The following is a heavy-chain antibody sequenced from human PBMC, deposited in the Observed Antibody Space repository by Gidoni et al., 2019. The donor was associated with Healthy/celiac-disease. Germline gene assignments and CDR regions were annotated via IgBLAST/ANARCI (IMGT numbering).Heavy chain of an antibody. D-gene: IGHD3-16*02. CDR1: GGSISSGDYD. J-gene: IGHJ5*02. Sequence: VQLQASGPGLVKPSQTLSLTGPISGGSISSGDYDWSWLRQPPGKGLEWIGYIYYSGSTYYNPSLKSRVTISVDTSKNQFSLKLSSVTAADTAVYYCARTGREGDYVWGSYRPWGQGTLVTVSS. CDR2: IYYSGST. V-gene: IGHV4-30-4*01. CDR3: ARTGREGDYVWGSYRP.